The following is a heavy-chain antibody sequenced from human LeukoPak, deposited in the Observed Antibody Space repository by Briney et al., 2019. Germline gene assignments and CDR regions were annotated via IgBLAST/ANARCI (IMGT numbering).Heavy chain of an antibody. CDR2: IYHSGST. CDR3: AREFSEPGIAAASAFDI. D-gene: IGHD6-13*01. V-gene: IGHV4-59*01. J-gene: IGHJ3*02. CDR1: GGSISSYY. Sequence: SETLSLTCTVSGGSISSYYWSWIRQPPGKGLEWIGYIYHSGSTNYNPSLKSRVTISLDTSKNQFSLKLSSVTAADTAVYYCAREFSEPGIAAASAFDIWRQGTIVTVSS.